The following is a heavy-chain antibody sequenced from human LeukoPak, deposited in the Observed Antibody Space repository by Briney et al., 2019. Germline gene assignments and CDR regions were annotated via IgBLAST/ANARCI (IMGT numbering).Heavy chain of an antibody. V-gene: IGHV4-59*01. CDR1: GGSISSYY. D-gene: IGHD5-24*01. Sequence: SETLSLTCTVSGGSISSYYWSWIRQPPVKGLEWIGYIYYSGSTNYNPSLKSRVTISVDTSKNQFSLKLSSVTAADTAMYYCARVGRRDGYNYDVRAFDIWGQGTMVTVSS. CDR2: IYYSGST. J-gene: IGHJ3*02. CDR3: ARVGRRDGYNYDVRAFDI.